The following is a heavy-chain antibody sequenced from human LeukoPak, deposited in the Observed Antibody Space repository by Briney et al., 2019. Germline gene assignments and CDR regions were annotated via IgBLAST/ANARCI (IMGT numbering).Heavy chain of an antibody. CDR1: GFTFSNYA. D-gene: IGHD2-15*01. CDR3: AKDPGGSCAEYFHR. V-gene: IGHV3-23*01. Sequence: GGSLRLSCAASGFTFSNYAMSWVRQAPGKGLEWVSVISGSGNTTYYADSVKGRFTISRDNSRNTLHLQMNSLRVEDTAVYYCAKDPGGSCAEYFHRWGQGTLVTVSS. CDR2: ISGSGNTT. J-gene: IGHJ1*01.